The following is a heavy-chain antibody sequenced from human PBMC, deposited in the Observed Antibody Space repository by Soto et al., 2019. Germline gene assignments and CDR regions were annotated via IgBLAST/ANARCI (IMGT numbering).Heavy chain of an antibody. D-gene: IGHD3-10*01. J-gene: IGHJ5*02. CDR3: AIATELLWFGERGPNWFDP. Sequence: SVKVSCKASGFTFTSSAMQWVRQARGQRLEWIGWIVVGSGNTNYAQKFQERVTITRDMSTSTAYMELSSLRSEDTAVYYCAIATELLWFGERGPNWFDPWGQGTLVTVSS. CDR1: GFTFTSSA. V-gene: IGHV1-58*02. CDR2: IVVGSGNT.